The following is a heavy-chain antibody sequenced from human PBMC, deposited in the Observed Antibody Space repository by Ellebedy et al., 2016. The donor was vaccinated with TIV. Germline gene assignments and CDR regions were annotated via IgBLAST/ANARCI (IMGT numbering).Heavy chain of an antibody. CDR1: GFTFSAFW. J-gene: IGHJ4*01. D-gene: IGHD5-12*01. CDR2: IKDDGSDT. V-gene: IGHV3-7*04. Sequence: GESLKISCAASGFTFSAFWMSWLRQAPGKGLEWVANIKDDGSDTYYVGSVKGRFTVSRDNAKNSLSLQMDNLRAEDTAIYYCAREPRGYSYSYWGHGTLVTVSS. CDR3: AREPRGYSYSY.